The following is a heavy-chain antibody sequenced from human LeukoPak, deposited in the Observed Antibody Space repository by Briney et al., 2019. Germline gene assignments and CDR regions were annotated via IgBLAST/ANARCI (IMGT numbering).Heavy chain of an antibody. CDR1: GGSFSGYY. D-gene: IGHD6-19*01. J-gene: IGHJ4*02. CDR2: INHSGST. V-gene: IGHV4-34*01. CDR3: ASPGWTPRY. Sequence: PSKTLSLTCAVYGGSFSGYYWSWIRQPPGKGLEWIGEINHSGSTNYNPSLKSRVTISVDTSKNQFSLKLSSVTAADTAVYYCASPGWTPRYWGQGTLVTVSS.